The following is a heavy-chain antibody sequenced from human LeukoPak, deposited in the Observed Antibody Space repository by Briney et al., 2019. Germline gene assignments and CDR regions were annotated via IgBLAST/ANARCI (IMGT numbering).Heavy chain of an antibody. CDR2: ISYDGHNT. Sequence: PGGSLRLSCAASGFIFSNYPMHWVRQAPDKGLEWVSLISYDGHNTYYADSVKGRFTISRDDSKSTLYLQMNSLRAEDTAVYYCARSGTGAFDIWGQGTMVTVSS. D-gene: IGHD1-1*01. J-gene: IGHJ3*02. CDR1: GFIFSNYP. V-gene: IGHV3-30-3*01. CDR3: ARSGTGAFDI.